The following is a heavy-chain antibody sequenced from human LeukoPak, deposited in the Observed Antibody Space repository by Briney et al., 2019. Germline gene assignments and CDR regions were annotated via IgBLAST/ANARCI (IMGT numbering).Heavy chain of an antibody. CDR2: ISDIGSI. D-gene: IGHD2-8*02. Sequence: SETLSLTCTVSCGSISSYYWSWIRQPPGKGLEWIAYISDIGSINYNPSFKSRVTISLDTSKNQFSLKLSSVTAADTAVYYCAGHHPRNTVDFWGQGTLVTVSS. CDR1: CGSISSYY. J-gene: IGHJ4*02. CDR3: AGHHPRNTVDF. V-gene: IGHV4-59*08.